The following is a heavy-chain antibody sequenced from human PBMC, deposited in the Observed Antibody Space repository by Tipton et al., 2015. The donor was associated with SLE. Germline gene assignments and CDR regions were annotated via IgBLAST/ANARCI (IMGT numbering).Heavy chain of an antibody. CDR1: GYTFTSYY. CDR2: INPSGGST. Sequence: VQLVQSGAEVKKPGASVKVSCKASGYTFTSYYMHWVRQAPGQGLEWMGIINPSGGSTSYAQKFQGRVTMTRDTSTSTVYMELSSLRSEDWAVYYCARNQYYGSGISLGDHYLASWGKETLATVA. D-gene: IGHD3-10*01. J-gene: IGHJ4*02. CDR3: ARNQYYGSGISLGDHYLAS. V-gene: IGHV1-46*01.